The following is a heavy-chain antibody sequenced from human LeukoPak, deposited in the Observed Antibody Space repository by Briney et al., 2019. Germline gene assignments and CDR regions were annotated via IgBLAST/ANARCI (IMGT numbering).Heavy chain of an antibody. J-gene: IGHJ4*02. CDR3: ARVNYYDSSGYSY. CDR1: GGSFSGYY. CDR2: INHSGST. D-gene: IGHD3-22*01. V-gene: IGHV4-34*01. Sequence: SETLSLTCAVYGGSFSGYYWSWIRQPPGKGPEWIGEINHSGSTNYNPSLKSRVTISVDTSKNQFSLKLSSVTAADTAVYYCARVNYYDSSGYSYWGQGTLVTVSS.